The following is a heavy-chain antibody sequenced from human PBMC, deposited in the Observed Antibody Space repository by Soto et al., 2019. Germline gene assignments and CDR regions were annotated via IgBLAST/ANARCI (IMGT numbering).Heavy chain of an antibody. CDR3: ARDIGSYAYGEGY. CDR1: GGSINSYR. D-gene: IGHD3-10*01. Sequence: PSETLYLTCSVSGGSINSYRWSWIRQPAGKGLEWIGRVYSSGTTDYNPSLNSRATLSVETSKNQFSLKLSSVTAADTAVYYCARDIGSYAYGEGYWGQGIQVTVSS. CDR2: VYSSGTT. J-gene: IGHJ4*02. V-gene: IGHV4-4*07.